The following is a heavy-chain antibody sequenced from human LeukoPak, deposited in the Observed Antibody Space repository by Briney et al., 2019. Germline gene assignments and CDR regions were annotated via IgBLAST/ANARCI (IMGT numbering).Heavy chain of an antibody. CDR2: ISGSGGTT. Sequence: GGSLRLSCAASGLTFSSDGMSWVRQAPGKGPEWVAVISGSGGTTYYADAVKGLFTISRDNSKKPLYLQMSSLGADDTAVYFCARSIEGVVRGTYYYYSYMDVWGKGTTVTVP. D-gene: IGHD3-3*01. V-gene: IGHV3-23*01. CDR3: ARSIEGVVRGTYYYYSYMDV. CDR1: GLTFSSDG. J-gene: IGHJ6*03.